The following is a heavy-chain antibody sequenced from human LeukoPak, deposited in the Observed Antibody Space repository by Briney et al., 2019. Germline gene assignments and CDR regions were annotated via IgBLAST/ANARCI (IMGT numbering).Heavy chain of an antibody. CDR1: GYTFTSYG. CDR2: ISAYNGNT. Sequence: ASVKVSCKASGYTFTSYGISWVRQAPGQGLEWMGWISAYNGNTNYAQKLQGRVTMTTDTSTSTAYMELRSLRSDDTAVYYCARGRRDIVVVAYYYYMDVWGKGTTVTVSS. V-gene: IGHV1-18*01. D-gene: IGHD2-2*01. CDR3: ARGRRDIVVVAYYYYMDV. J-gene: IGHJ6*03.